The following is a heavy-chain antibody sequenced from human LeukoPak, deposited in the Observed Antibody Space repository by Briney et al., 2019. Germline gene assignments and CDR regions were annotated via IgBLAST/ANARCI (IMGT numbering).Heavy chain of an antibody. D-gene: IGHD3-10*01. CDR3: ARVSTMVRGVIITYYYYYMDV. CDR2: IKQDGSEK. CDR1: GFTFSSYW. Sequence: GGSLRLSCAASGFTFSSYWMSWVRQAPGKGLEWVANIKQDGSEKYYVDSVKGRFTISRDNAKNSLYLQMNSLRAEDTAVYYCARVSTMVRGVIITYYYYYMDVWGKGTTVTISS. J-gene: IGHJ6*03. V-gene: IGHV3-7*01.